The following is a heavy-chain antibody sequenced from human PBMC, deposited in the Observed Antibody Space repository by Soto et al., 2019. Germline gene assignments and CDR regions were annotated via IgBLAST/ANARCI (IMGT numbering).Heavy chain of an antibody. CDR3: LITTSAFDI. CDR2: IKQDGSEI. V-gene: IGHV3-7*01. Sequence: EVQLVESGGGLVQPGGSLRLSCAASGFTLRDYWMSWVRQAPGKGLEWVANIKQDGSEIYYVDSVEGRFTISRDNAKNSLFLQMNSLRVEDTAVYYCLITTSAFDIWGQGTLVTVSS. D-gene: IGHD4-4*01. CDR1: GFTLRDYW. J-gene: IGHJ3*02.